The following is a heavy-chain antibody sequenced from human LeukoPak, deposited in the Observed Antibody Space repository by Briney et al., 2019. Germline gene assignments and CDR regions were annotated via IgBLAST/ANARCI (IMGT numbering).Heavy chain of an antibody. V-gene: IGHV3-48*03. D-gene: IGHD3-22*01. CDR2: ISNSGSTI. J-gene: IGHJ4*02. CDR1: GFTFSSYE. Sequence: GGSLRLSCAASGFTFSSYEMNWVRQAPGKGLEWVSYISNSGSTIYYADSVKGRFTISRDNAKNSLFLQMNSLRAEDTALYYCARAGMDGRGYYQGFDYWGQGTLVTVSS. CDR3: ARAGMDGRGYYQGFDY.